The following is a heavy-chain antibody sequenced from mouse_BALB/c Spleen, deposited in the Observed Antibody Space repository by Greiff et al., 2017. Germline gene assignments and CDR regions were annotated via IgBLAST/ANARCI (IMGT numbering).Heavy chain of an antibody. J-gene: IGHJ4*01. V-gene: IGHV1-55*01. CDR3: AREEYGNRYYAMDY. CDR2: IYPGSGST. Sequence: QVQLKQPGAELVKPGTSVKLSCKASGYNFTSYWINWVKLRPGQGLEWIGDIYPGSGSTNYNEKFKSKATLTVDTSSSTAYMQLSSLASEDSALYYCAREEYGNRYYAMDYWGQGTSVTVSS. D-gene: IGHD2-10*02. CDR1: GYNFTSYW.